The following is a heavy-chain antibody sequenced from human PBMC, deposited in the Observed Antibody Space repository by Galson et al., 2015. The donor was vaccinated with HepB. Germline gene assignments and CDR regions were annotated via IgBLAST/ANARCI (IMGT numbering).Heavy chain of an antibody. J-gene: IGHJ4*02. CDR1: GFSLSTSGMC. D-gene: IGHD6-19*01. CDR2: IDWDEDK. V-gene: IGHV2-70*11. CDR3: ARMNSSGWYEYYFDY. Sequence: PALVKPTQTLTLTCTFSGFSLSTSGMCVSWIRQPPGKALEWLARIDWDEDKYYSTSLKTRLTISKDTSKNQVVLTMTNMDPVDTATYYCARMNSSGWYEYYFDYWGQGTLVTVSS.